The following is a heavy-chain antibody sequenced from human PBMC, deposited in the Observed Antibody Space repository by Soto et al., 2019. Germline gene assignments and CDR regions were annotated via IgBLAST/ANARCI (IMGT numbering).Heavy chain of an antibody. CDR3: ARDRLGWGVSDY. V-gene: IGHV4-39*07. J-gene: IGHJ4*02. Sequence: SETLSLTCTVSGGSISSSSSYWGWIRQPPGKGLEWVGNIYYLGNTYYNPSLKSRVTISVDTSKNQFSLKLSSVTAADTAVYYCARDRLGWGVSDYWGQGTLVTVSS. D-gene: IGHD3-10*01. CDR1: GGSISSSSSY. CDR2: IYYLGNT.